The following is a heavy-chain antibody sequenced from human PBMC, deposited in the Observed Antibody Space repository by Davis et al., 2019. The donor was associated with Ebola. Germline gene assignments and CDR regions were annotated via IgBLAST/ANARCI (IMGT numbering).Heavy chain of an antibody. Sequence: PSETLSLTCAVYGGSFSGYYWSWIRQPPGKGLEWIGEINHSGSTNYNPSLKSRVTISVDTSKNQFSLKLSSVTAADTAVYYCARAGSYWSYYYYGMDVWGQGTTVTVSS. V-gene: IGHV4-34*01. J-gene: IGHJ6*02. CDR3: ARAGSYWSYYYYGMDV. CDR2: INHSGST. D-gene: IGHD1-26*01. CDR1: GGSFSGYY.